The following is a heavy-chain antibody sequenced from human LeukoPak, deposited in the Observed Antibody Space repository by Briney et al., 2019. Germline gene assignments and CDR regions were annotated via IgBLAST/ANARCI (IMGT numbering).Heavy chain of an antibody. D-gene: IGHD4-17*01. CDR3: TRVYGDYELGY. CDR2: IRSKAYGGTT. V-gene: IGHV3-49*03. J-gene: IGHJ4*02. Sequence: PGGSLRLSCTASGFTFGDYAMSWFRQAPGKGLEWVGFIRSKAYGGTTEYAASVKGRFTTSRDDSKSIAYLQMNSLKTEDTAVYYCTRVYGDYELGYWGQGTLVTVSS. CDR1: GFTFGDYA.